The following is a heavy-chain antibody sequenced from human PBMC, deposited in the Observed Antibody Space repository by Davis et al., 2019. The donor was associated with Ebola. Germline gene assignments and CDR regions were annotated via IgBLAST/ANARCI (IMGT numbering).Heavy chain of an antibody. CDR3: ARAQFPTTSDH. V-gene: IGHV1-18*04. Sequence: ASVKVSCKASGYTFTNYGVSWVRQAPGQGLEWMGWISGYNGNTNYAQKLQGRVTMTTDTSTSTAYMEVGSLRSDDTAVYYCARAQFPTTSDHWGQGTLVAVSS. D-gene: IGHD1-1*01. CDR1: GYTFTNYG. J-gene: IGHJ4*02. CDR2: ISGYNGNT.